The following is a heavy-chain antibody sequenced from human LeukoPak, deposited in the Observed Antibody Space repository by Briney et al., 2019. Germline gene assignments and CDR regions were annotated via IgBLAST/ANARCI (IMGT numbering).Heavy chain of an antibody. D-gene: IGHD6-6*01. Sequence: SQSLCLTCTVSGYSISRGYYCGWIGQPPGKGLEWIGRIFHSGSTYYNPSLKSRVTISVDTSKNQFSLKLSSATAADTAVYYCAREGRLGGAARLFDYWGQGTLVTVSS. CDR1: GYSISRGYY. CDR2: IFHSGST. J-gene: IGHJ4*02. CDR3: AREGRLGGAARLFDY. V-gene: IGHV4-38-2*02.